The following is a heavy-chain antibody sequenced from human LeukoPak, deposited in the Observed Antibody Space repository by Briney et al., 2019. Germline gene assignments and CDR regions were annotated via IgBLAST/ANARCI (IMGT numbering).Heavy chain of an antibody. CDR1: GGTFSSYA. CDR2: IIPIFGTA. CDR3: ARGRGGSYGNYFDY. Sequence: SVEVSCKASGGTFSSYAISWVRQAPGQGLEWMGRIIPIFGTANYAQKFQGRVTITTDESTSTAYMELSSLRSEDTAVYYCARGRGGSYGNYFDYWGQGTLVTVSS. V-gene: IGHV1-69*05. J-gene: IGHJ4*02. D-gene: IGHD1-26*01.